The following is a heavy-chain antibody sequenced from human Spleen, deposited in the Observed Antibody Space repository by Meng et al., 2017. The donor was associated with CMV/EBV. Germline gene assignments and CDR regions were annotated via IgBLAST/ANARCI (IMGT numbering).Heavy chain of an antibody. D-gene: IGHD4-17*01. CDR1: GLIFNDYY. J-gene: IGHJ4*02. V-gene: IGHV3-11*01. CDR2: ISSNGQTL. CDR3: ARGDDYGDHDFFDY. Sequence: GGSLRLSCAASGLIFNDYYMTWIRQSPGKGLEWLSYISSNGQTLYYADSVKGRFTISRDNGKRSLYLQMNSLRAEDTAVYYCARGDDYGDHDFFDYWGQGTLVTVSS.